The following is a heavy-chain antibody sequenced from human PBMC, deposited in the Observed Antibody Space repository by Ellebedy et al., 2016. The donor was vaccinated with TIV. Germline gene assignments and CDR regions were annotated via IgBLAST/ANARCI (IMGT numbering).Heavy chain of an antibody. CDR1: GFTFSSYS. CDR3: ASDMSAVVVPAAIHLPYYYYGMDV. V-gene: IGHV3-21*01. Sequence: GESLKISCAASGFTFSSYSMNWVRQAPGKGLEWVSSISSSSSYIYYADSVKGRFTISRDNAKNSLDLQMNSLRAEDTAVYYCASDMSAVVVPAAIHLPYYYYGMDVWGQGTTVTVSS. D-gene: IGHD2-2*01. J-gene: IGHJ6*02. CDR2: ISSSSSYI.